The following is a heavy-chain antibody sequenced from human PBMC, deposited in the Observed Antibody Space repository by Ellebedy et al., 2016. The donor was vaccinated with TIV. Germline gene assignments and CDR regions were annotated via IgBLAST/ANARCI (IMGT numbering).Heavy chain of an antibody. D-gene: IGHD1-14*01. J-gene: IGHJ5*02. CDR1: GFIFSDYY. Sequence: GESLKISCAASGFIFSDYYMNWIRQAPGKGLEWVSYISDSGSTTYYADSVKGRFTISRDNAKNSLYLQLNSLRAEDTAIYDCARDTRFIDHQHNWFDPWGQGTLVTVSS. V-gene: IGHV3-11*01. CDR3: ARDTRFIDHQHNWFDP. CDR2: ISDSGSTT.